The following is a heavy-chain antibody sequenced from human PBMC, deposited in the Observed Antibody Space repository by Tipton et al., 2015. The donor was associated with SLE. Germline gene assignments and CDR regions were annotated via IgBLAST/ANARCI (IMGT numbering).Heavy chain of an antibody. CDR1: GYTFTTYA. CDR2: INTKTGNP. Sequence: QLVQSGAEVKKPGASVTVSCKASGYTFTTYAMNWVRQAPGQGLEWMGWINTKTGNPTYAQDFTGRFVFSLDTSVSTAFLQISSLKAEDSAVYYCARDFEGTTTVTTPGYWGQGTLVTVSS. D-gene: IGHD4-11*01. V-gene: IGHV7-4-1*02. J-gene: IGHJ4*02. CDR3: ARDFEGTTTVTTPGY.